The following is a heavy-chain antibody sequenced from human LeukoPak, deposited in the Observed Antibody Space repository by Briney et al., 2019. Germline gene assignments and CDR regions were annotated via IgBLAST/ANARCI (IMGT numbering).Heavy chain of an antibody. CDR2: IRSKTYDGTT. Sequence: GRSLRLSCTASGFTSGDYAMSWVRQAPGKGLEWVGLIRSKTYDGTTEYAASVKGRFTISRDDSKSIAYLQMNSLKTEDTAVYYCTRTPVAGDYWGQGTLVTVSS. CDR3: TRTPVAGDY. J-gene: IGHJ4*02. V-gene: IGHV3-49*04. D-gene: IGHD6-19*01. CDR1: GFTSGDYA.